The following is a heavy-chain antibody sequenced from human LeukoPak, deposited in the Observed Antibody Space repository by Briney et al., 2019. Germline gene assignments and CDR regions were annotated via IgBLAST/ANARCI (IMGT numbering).Heavy chain of an antibody. CDR2: IYYSGST. D-gene: IGHD5-12*01. J-gene: IGHJ4*02. Sequence: PSETLSLTCTVPGGSISSGGYYWSWIRQHPGKGLEWIGYIYYSGSTYYNPSLKSRVTISVDTSKNQFSLKLSSVTAADTAVYHCVRGSGYELEPYYFDYWGQGTLVTVSS. CDR3: VRGSGYELEPYYFDY. V-gene: IGHV4-31*03. CDR1: GGSISSGGYY.